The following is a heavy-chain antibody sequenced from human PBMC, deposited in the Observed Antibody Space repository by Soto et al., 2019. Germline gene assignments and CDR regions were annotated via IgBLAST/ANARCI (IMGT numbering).Heavy chain of an antibody. CDR2: IKQDGGDQ. CDR1: GFTFNYYW. V-gene: IGHV3-7*03. J-gene: IGHJ4*02. Sequence: GGSLRLSCVASGFTFNYYWMSWVRQAPGKGLEWVANIKQDGGDQYYLDSVKGRFTISRDNAKNLLYLQMSSLRAEDTAVYYCARDEGVDYWGQGTLVTVSS. CDR3: ARDEGVDY.